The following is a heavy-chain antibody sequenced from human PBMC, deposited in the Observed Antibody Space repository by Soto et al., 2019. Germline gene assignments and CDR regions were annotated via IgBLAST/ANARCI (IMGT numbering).Heavy chain of an antibody. Sequence: QITLKESGPTLVNPTQTLTLTCTFSGFSLSISGVGVGWIRQPPGKALEWLALIYWDDDKRYSPSLKSRLTIAKDTSINQVVLTVANMHPVDRAAYFFVHRRGHHLHYWGQGTLVTVSS. CDR2: IYWDDDK. V-gene: IGHV2-5*02. J-gene: IGHJ4*02. CDR1: GFSLSISGVG. CDR3: VHRRGHHLHY.